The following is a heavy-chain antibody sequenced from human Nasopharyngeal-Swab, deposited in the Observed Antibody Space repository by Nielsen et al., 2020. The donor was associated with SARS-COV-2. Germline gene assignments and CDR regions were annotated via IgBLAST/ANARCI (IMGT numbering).Heavy chain of an antibody. CDR1: GFTFSSYG. CDR2: ISYDGSNK. J-gene: IGHJ4*02. CDR3: ARTETYYYGSGSYYPIDY. V-gene: IGHV3-30*03. D-gene: IGHD3-10*01. Sequence: GGSLRLSCAASGFTFSSYGMHWVRQAAGKGLEWVAVISYDGSNKYYADSVKGRFTISRDNSKNTLYLQMNSLRAEDTAVYYCARTETYYYGSGSYYPIDYWGQGTLVTVSS.